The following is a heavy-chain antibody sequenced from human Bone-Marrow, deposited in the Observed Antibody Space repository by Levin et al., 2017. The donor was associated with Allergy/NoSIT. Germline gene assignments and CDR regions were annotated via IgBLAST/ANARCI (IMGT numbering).Heavy chain of an antibody. V-gene: IGHV5-51*01. CDR2: IYPGDSDT. Sequence: GESLKISCKGSGYSFTSYWIGWVRQMPGKGLEWMGIIYPGDSDTRYSPSFQGQVTISADKSISTAYLQWSSLKASDTAMYYCALSQGYGGNSLFDWYFDLWGRGTLVTVSS. CDR1: GYSFTSYW. CDR3: ALSQGYGGNSLFDWYFDL. D-gene: IGHD4-23*01. J-gene: IGHJ2*01.